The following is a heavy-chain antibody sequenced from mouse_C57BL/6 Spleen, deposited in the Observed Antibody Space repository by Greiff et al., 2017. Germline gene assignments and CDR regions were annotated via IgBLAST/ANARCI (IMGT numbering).Heavy chain of an antibody. D-gene: IGHD1-1*01. CDR3: ARGDYYGSSLYAMDY. CDR2: IYPGDGDT. Sequence: VKLMESGPELVKPGASVKISCKASGYAFSSSWMNWVKQRPGKGLEWIGRIYPGDGDTNYNGKFKGKATLTADKSSSTAYMQLSSLTSEDSAVYFCARGDYYGSSLYAMDYWGQGTSVTVSS. V-gene: IGHV1-82*01. J-gene: IGHJ4*01. CDR1: GYAFSSSW.